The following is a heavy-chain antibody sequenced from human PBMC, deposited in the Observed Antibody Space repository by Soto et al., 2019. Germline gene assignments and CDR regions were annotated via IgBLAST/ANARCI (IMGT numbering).Heavy chain of an antibody. CDR2: ISYDGSNK. D-gene: IGHD1-26*01. Sequence: GGSLRLSCAASGFTFSSYAMHWVRQAPGKGLEWVAVISYDGSNKYYADSVKGRFTISRDNSKNTLYLQMNSLRAEDTAVYYCARNLIVGASRPDYWGQGTLVTVSS. J-gene: IGHJ4*02. V-gene: IGHV3-30-3*01. CDR1: GFTFSSYA. CDR3: ARNLIVGASRPDY.